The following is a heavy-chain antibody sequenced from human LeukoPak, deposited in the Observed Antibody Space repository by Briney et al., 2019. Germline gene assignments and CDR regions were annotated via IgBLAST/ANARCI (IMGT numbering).Heavy chain of an antibody. CDR1: GGSISSYH. V-gene: IGHV4-59*12. CDR3: ARDLPGYCSGGSCPTEAFDI. Sequence: SETLSLTCTVSGGSISSYHWSWIRQPPGKGLEWIGYIYYSGSTNYSPSLKSRVTISVDTSKNQFSLRLSSVTAADTAVYYCARDLPGYCSGGSCPTEAFDIWGQGTMVTVSS. D-gene: IGHD2-15*01. J-gene: IGHJ3*02. CDR2: IYYSGST.